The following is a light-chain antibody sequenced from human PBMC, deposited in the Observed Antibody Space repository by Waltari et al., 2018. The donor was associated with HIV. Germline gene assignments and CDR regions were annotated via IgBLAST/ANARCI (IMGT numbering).Light chain of an antibody. CDR1: AGAVISGHT. Sequence: QPVVTQEPSLTVSPGGTVTLTCGSSAGAVISGHTPYRFQQKPGQAPTTLIDDTSNKHSWTPARFSGSPRGGKAGLRLSGAQPEDEAEYYCFRWHGDNRPVFGGGTKLTVL. CDR2: DTS. CDR3: FRWHGDNRPV. J-gene: IGLJ3*02. V-gene: IGLV7-46*01.